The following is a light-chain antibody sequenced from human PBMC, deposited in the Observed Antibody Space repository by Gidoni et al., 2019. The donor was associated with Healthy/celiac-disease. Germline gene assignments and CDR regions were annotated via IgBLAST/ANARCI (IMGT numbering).Light chain of an antibody. CDR3: QQSYSTPL. CDR1: QRISSY. V-gene: IGKV1-39*01. J-gene: IGKJ4*01. CDR2: AAS. Sequence: DIQITQSPSSLSASVGDRVTITCRASQRISSYLNWYQQKPGKAPKLLIYAASSLQSGVPSRFSGSGSGTDFTLTISSLQPEDFATYYCQQSYSTPLFGGGTKVEIK.